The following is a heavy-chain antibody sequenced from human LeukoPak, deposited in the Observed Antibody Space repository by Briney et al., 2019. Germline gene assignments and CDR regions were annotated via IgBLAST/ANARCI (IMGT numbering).Heavy chain of an antibody. D-gene: IGHD2-21*02. J-gene: IGHJ5*02. Sequence: SETLSLTCTVSGGSISSYYWSWIRQPPGKGLEWIGCIYYSGSTNYNPSLKSRVTISVDTSKNQFSLKLSSVTAADTAVYYCARVLGGVQRVTATPLYNWFDPWGQGTPVTVSS. CDR1: GGSISSYY. CDR3: ARVLGGVQRVTATPLYNWFDP. CDR2: IYYSGST. V-gene: IGHV4-59*01.